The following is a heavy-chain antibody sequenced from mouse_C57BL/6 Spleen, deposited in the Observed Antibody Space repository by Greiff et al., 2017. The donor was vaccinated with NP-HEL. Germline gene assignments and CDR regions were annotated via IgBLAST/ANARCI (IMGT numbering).Heavy chain of an antibody. D-gene: IGHD4-1*01. J-gene: IGHJ3*01. CDR3: ARPLANWDTWFAY. V-gene: IGHV5-17*01. CDR2: ISSGSSTI. Sequence: EVKLMESGGGLVKPGGSLKLSCAASGFTFSDYGMHWVRQAPEKGLEWVAYISSGSSTIYYVDTVKGRFTISRDNAKNTLFLQMTSLRSEDTAMYYCARPLANWDTWFAYWGQGTLVTVSA. CDR1: GFTFSDYG.